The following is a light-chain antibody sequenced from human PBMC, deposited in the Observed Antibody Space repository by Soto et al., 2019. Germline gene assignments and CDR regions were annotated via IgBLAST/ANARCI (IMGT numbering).Light chain of an antibody. Sequence: IQMTQSPSPLSASVGDRVTITCQASQTISTLLAWYQHRPGKAPNLLIYDASSLGSGVPSRFSGSGSGTEFTLTISSLQPDDSATYYCQQYSSLVTFGQGTKLEI. CDR1: QTISTL. CDR2: DAS. CDR3: QQYSSLVT. J-gene: IGKJ2*01. V-gene: IGKV1-5*01.